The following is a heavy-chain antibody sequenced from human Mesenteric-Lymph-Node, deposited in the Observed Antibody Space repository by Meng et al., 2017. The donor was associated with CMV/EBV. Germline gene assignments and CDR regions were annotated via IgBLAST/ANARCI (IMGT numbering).Heavy chain of an antibody. Sequence: GGSLRLSCAASGFTFSSYWMSWVRQAPGKGLEWVANIKQDGSEKHYVDSVKGRFTISRDNAKNSLYLQMNSLRAEDTAVYYTVRGGPGNYYYYYGMDVWGQGTTVTVSS. CDR2: IKQDGSEK. V-gene: IGHV3-7*01. D-gene: IGHD3-10*01. CDR3: VRGGPGNYYYYYGMDV. J-gene: IGHJ6*02. CDR1: GFTFSSYW.